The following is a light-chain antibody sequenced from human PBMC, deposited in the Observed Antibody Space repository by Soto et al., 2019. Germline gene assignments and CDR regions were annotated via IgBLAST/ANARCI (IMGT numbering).Light chain of an antibody. CDR2: SAS. J-gene: IGKJ1*01. Sequence: DIQMTQSPSSLSASVGDRVTITCRASQGISNYLACYQHKPGKVPDLLISSASTLQSGAPSRFSGSGSGTDFTPTISSLQPEDVATYYCQKYNIAPSWTFGQGTKVEIK. CDR1: QGISNY. V-gene: IGKV1-27*01. CDR3: QKYNIAPSWT.